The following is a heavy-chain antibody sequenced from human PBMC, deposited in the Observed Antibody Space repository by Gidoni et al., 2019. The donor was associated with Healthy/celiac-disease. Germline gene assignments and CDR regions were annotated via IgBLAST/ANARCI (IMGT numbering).Heavy chain of an antibody. CDR2: IYSGGST. J-gene: IGHJ4*02. CDR1: GFTVSTHY. Sequence: EVQLVESGGGLIQPGGSLSLSCAASGFTVSTHYMSWVRQAPGKGLEWVSVIYSGGSTYYADSVKGRFTSSRDNSKNTLYLQMNSLRAEDTAVYYCARVAKDCSGGSCYFDYWGQGTLVTVSS. CDR3: ARVAKDCSGGSCYFDY. V-gene: IGHV3-53*01. D-gene: IGHD2-15*01.